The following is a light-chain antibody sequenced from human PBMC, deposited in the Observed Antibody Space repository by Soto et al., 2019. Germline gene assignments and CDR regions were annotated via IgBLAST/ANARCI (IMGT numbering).Light chain of an antibody. V-gene: IGKV3-20*01. CDR3: QHYSSSGWT. J-gene: IGKJ1*01. CDR2: DIS. Sequence: VLTQARGTLSLYPGERASLSCLASQTVRNNYLAWYQQKPGQAPRLLIYDISYRATGIPDRFSGSGSGTDFTLTISRLEPEDFAVYYCQHYSSSGWTFGQGTKVDIK. CDR1: QTVRNNY.